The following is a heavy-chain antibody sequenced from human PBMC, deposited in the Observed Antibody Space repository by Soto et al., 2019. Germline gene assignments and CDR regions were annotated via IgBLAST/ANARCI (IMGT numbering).Heavy chain of an antibody. V-gene: IGHV1-3*01. D-gene: IGHD5-12*01. J-gene: IGHJ4*02. CDR1: GYTFTTYT. CDR3: ARDSYNYAFDY. CDR2: INAGNGNT. Sequence: ASVKVSCKASGYTFTTYTLHWVRQAPGQRLEWMGWINAGNGNTKYSQKFQGRITLTRDTSASTAYMELSSLRSEDTAVYYCARDSYNYAFDYCGQGTLVTVSS.